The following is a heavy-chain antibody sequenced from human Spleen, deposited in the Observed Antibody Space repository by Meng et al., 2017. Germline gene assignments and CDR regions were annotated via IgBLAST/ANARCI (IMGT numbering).Heavy chain of an antibody. CDR1: GGSFSGYY. Sequence: SETLSLTCAVYGGSFSGYYWSWIRQPPGKGLEWIGEINHSGSTNYNPSLKSRVTISVDTSKNQLSLKPRSVTAADTGVYYCARDVCYGSSGYYPIDYWGQGTLVTVSS. CDR2: INHSGST. V-gene: IGHV4-34*01. J-gene: IGHJ4*02. CDR3: ARDVCYGSSGYYPIDY. D-gene: IGHD3-22*01.